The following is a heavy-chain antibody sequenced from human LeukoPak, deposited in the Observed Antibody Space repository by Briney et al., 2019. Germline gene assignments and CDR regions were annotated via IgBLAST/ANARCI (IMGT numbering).Heavy chain of an antibody. D-gene: IGHD6-19*01. V-gene: IGHV3-21*01. Sequence: GGSLRLSCAASGFPFSSYSMNWVRRAPGRGLEWVSSISTRIDYMYYADSVKGRFTISRDNAKNSLYLQMDSLRAEDTAVYYCARAIFSRGWYLVDYWGQGTLVTVSS. J-gene: IGHJ4*02. CDR1: GFPFSSYS. CDR2: ISTRIDYM. CDR3: ARAIFSRGWYLVDY.